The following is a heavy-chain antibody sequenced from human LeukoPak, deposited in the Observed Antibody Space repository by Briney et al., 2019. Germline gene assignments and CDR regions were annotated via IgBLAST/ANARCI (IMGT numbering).Heavy chain of an antibody. CDR3: AKDSPKREWELLWAY. D-gene: IGHD1-26*01. CDR1: GFTFSSYA. Sequence: PGGSLRLSCAASGFTFSSYAMSWIRQAPGKGLEWVSAISGSGGSTYYADSVKGRFTISRDNSKNTLYLQMNSLRAEDTAVYYCAKDSPKREWELLWAYWGQGTLVTVSS. V-gene: IGHV3-23*01. CDR2: ISGSGGST. J-gene: IGHJ4*02.